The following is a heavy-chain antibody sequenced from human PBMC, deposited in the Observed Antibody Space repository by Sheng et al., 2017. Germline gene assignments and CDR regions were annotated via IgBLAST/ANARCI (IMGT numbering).Heavy chain of an antibody. CDR2: IYTSGST. Sequence: QVQLQESGPGLVKPSETLSLTCTVSGGSISSYYWSWIRQPAGKGLEWIGRIYTSGSTNYNPSLKSRVTMSVDTSKNQFSLKLSSVTAADTAVYYCARDGVRGVVVPAARDYYYYGMDVWGQGTTVTVSS. CDR3: ARDGVRGVVVPAARDYYYYGMDV. J-gene: IGHJ6*02. V-gene: IGHV4-4*07. CDR1: GGSISSYY. D-gene: IGHD2-2*01.